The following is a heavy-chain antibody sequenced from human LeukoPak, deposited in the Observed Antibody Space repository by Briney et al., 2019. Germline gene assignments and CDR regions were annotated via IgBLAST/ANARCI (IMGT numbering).Heavy chain of an antibody. V-gene: IGHV4-59*01. Sequence: SETLSLTCTVSGGSISSYYWSWIRQPSGKGLEWIGYIYYSGGTNYNPSLKSRVTISVDTSKNQFSLKLSSVTAADTAVYYCARYYYGSGSYLNWFDPWGQGTLVTVSS. CDR2: IYYSGGT. D-gene: IGHD3-10*01. CDR3: ARYYYGSGSYLNWFDP. CDR1: GGSISSYY. J-gene: IGHJ5*02.